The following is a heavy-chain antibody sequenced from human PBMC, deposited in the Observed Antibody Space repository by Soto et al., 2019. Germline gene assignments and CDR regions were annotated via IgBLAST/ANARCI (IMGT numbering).Heavy chain of an antibody. CDR1: GYSIRSINNY. CDR2: ISYSGTT. D-gene: IGHD3-9*01. Sequence: SGTRSLTCTVPGYSIRSINNYWSWIRQPPGEGLEWIGFISYSGTTSYSPSLKSRVAISLDTSKNQFSLSLNSVIAADTAVYYCARVEWSSDWYPFDYWGQGILVTVS. CDR3: ARVEWSSDWYPFDY. V-gene: IGHV4-30-4*02. J-gene: IGHJ4*02.